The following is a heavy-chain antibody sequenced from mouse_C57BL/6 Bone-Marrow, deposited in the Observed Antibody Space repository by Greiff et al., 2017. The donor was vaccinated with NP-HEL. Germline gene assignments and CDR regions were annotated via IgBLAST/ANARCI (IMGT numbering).Heavy chain of an antibody. V-gene: IGHV6-3*01. Sequence: EVKLVESGGGLVQPGGSMKLSCVASGFTFSNSWMNWVRQSPEKGLEWVAQIRLKSDNYATHYAESVKGRFTISRDDSKSSVYLQMNNLRAEDTGIYYCSYYYGSSSYWYFEVWGTGTTVTVSS. D-gene: IGHD1-1*01. CDR1: GFTFSNSW. J-gene: IGHJ1*03. CDR2: IRLKSDNYAT. CDR3: SYYYGSSSYWYFEV.